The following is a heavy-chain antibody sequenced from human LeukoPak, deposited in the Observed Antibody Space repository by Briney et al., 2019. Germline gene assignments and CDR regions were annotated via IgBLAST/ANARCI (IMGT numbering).Heavy chain of an antibody. CDR2: IYYSGST. D-gene: IGHD2-15*01. J-gene: IGHJ5*02. V-gene: IGHV4-59*01. CDR3: AREVVVAATSTPNWFDP. Sequence: SETLSLTCTVSGGSISSYYRSWIRQPPGKGLEWIGYIYYSGSTNYNPSLKSRVTISVDTSKNQFSLKLSSVTAADTAVYYCAREVVVAATSTPNWFDPWGQGTLVTVSS. CDR1: GGSISSYY.